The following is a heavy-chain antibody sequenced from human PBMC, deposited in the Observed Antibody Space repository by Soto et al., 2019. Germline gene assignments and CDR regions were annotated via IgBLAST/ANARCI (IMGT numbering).Heavy chain of an antibody. V-gene: IGHV3-73*02. CDR1: GFTFSAFP. CDR2: FRSRVRGHAL. CDR3: ARQSADGYMKNNWFDP. D-gene: IGHD5-12*01. J-gene: IGHJ5*02. Sequence: EMQLMESGGALVRPGGSLQLSCRASGFTFSAFPIHWVRQASGKGLEWVGRFRSRVRGHALAYAASVTGRFTISRDDSQNTAYLHMTSLNIEDTAVYYCARQSADGYMKNNWFDPWGPGTLVTVSS.